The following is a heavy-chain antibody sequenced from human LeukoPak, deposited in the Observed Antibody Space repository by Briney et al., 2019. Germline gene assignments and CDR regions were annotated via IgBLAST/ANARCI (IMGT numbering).Heavy chain of an antibody. CDR2: ISGSGGST. J-gene: IGHJ4*02. V-gene: IGHV3-23*01. CDR3: AKSSTYSGSLIDY. Sequence: GGSLRLSCAASGFTFSSYAMSWVRQAPGKGLEWVSSISGSGGSTYYADSVKGRFTISRDNSKNTLYLQVNSLRAEDTAVCYCAKSSTYSGSLIDYWGQGTLVSLSS. D-gene: IGHD1-26*01. CDR1: GFTFSSYA.